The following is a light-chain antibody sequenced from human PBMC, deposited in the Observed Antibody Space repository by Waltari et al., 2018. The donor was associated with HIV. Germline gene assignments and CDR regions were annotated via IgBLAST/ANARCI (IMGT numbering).Light chain of an antibody. CDR3: QSYDSSLTVVI. CDR1: SSNIGDGYD. CDR2: GNS. Sequence: QSVLTQPPSVSGAPGQRVTISCTGSSSNIGDGYDVHWYQQVPGTAPKPLIFGNSNRPSGVPDRFSGSKSATSASLAITGLQAEDEADYYCQSYDSSLTVVIFGGGTKLTVL. J-gene: IGLJ2*01. V-gene: IGLV1-40*01.